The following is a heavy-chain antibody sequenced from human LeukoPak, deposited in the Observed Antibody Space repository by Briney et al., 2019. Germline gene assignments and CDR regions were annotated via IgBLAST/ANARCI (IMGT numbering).Heavy chain of an antibody. CDR2: FDPEDGET. J-gene: IGHJ5*02. Sequence: GASAKVSCKVSGYTLTELSMHWVRQAPGKGLEWMGGFDPEDGETIYAQKFQGRVTMTEDTSTDTAYMELSSLRSEDTAVYYCARDRGYSGYQDKNWFDPWGQGTLVTVSS. D-gene: IGHD5-12*01. CDR1: GYTLTELS. CDR3: ARDRGYSGYQDKNWFDP. V-gene: IGHV1-24*01.